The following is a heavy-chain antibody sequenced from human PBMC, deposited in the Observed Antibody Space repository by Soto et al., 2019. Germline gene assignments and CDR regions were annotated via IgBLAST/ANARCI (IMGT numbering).Heavy chain of an antibody. J-gene: IGHJ4*02. CDR3: ARGGFTYYYDSSGYYAPFDY. CDR1: GYTFTGYY. CDR2: INPNSGGT. D-gene: IGHD3-22*01. V-gene: IGHV1-2*04. Sequence: VKVSCKASGYTFTGYYMHWVRQAPGQGLEWMGWINPNSGGTNYAQKFQGWVTMTRDTSISTAYMELSRLRSDDTAVYYCARGGFTYYYDSSGYYAPFDYWGQGTLVTVSS.